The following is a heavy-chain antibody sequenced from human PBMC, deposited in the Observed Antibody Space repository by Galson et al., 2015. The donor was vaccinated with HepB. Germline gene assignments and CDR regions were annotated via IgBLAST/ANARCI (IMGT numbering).Heavy chain of an antibody. CDR2: IDPRDSYT. J-gene: IGHJ4*02. V-gene: IGHV5-10-1*01. CDR1: GYNFTNYW. D-gene: IGHD3-3*01. Sequence: QSGAEVKKPGESLRISCKGSGYNFTNYWINWVRQMPGKGLEWMGRIDPRDSYTNYSPSFQGHVTISVDNSISTAYLQWSSLRAPDTAIYYCARPGDTIFGVISGTDYWGQGTLVTVSS. CDR3: ARPGDTIFGVISGTDY.